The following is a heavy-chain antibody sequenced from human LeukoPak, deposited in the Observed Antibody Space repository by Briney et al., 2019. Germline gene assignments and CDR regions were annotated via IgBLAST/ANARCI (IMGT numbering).Heavy chain of an antibody. CDR1: GYTLTELS. CDR2: FDPEDGET. V-gene: IGHV1-24*01. Sequence: ASVKVSCKVSGYTLTELSMHWVRQAPGKGLEWMGGFDPEDGETIYAQKFQGRVTMTEDTSTDTAYMELSSLRSEDTAVYYCATDPPLVVGAPTLGYWGQGTLVTVSS. CDR3: ATDPPLVVGAPTLGY. J-gene: IGHJ4*02. D-gene: IGHD1-26*01.